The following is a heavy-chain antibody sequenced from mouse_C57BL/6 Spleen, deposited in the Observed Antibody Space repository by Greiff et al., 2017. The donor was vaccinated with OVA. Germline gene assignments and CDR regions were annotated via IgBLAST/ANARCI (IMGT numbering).Heavy chain of an antibody. CDR1: GYTFTSYW. Sequence: VQLQQPGAELVRPGTSVKLSCKASGYTFTSYWMHWVKQRPGQGLEWIGVIDPSDSYTNYNQKFKGKATLTVDTSSSTAYMQLSSLTSEDSAVYYCARLCYYYGSSYRYCDVWGTGTTVTVSS. CDR2: IDPSDSYT. J-gene: IGHJ1*03. D-gene: IGHD1-1*01. CDR3: ARLCYYYGSSYRYCDV. V-gene: IGHV1-59*01.